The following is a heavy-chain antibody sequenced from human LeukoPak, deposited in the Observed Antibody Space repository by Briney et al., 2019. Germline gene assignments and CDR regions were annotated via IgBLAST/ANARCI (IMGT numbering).Heavy chain of an antibody. D-gene: IGHD1-1*01. V-gene: IGHV3-23*01. Sequence: SGGSLRLSCAASGFTFSTYAMRWVRQAPGKGLVWVSGIRGSGGSTHYADSVRGRFTISRDDSKDTLYLQMNSLRAEDTAVYYCAKASWVSNADAVLWGQGTVVTVSS. CDR2: IRGSGGST. CDR1: GFTFSTYA. CDR3: AKASWVSNADAVL. J-gene: IGHJ4*02.